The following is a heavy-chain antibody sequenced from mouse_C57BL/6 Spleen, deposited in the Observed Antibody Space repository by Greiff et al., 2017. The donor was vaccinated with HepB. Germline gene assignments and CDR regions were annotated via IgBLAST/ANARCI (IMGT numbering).Heavy chain of an antibody. CDR2: ISYDGSN. J-gene: IGHJ2*01. CDR3: ARDLSGDY. V-gene: IGHV3-6*01. D-gene: IGHD3-1*01. Sequence: EVQRVESGPGLVKPSQSLSLTCSVTGYSITSGYYWNWIRQFPGNKLEWMGYISYDGSNNYNPSLKNRISITRDTSKNQFFLKLNSVTTEDTATYYCARDLSGDYWGQGTTLTVSS. CDR1: GYSITSGYY.